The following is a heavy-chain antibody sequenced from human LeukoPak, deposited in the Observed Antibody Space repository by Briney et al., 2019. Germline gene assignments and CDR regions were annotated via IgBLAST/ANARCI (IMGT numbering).Heavy chain of an antibody. CDR1: GGSISSSSYY. CDR2: IYYSGST. V-gene: IGHV4-39*01. D-gene: IGHD5-18*01. CDR3: ARRYSYGWGYFDY. J-gene: IGHJ4*02. Sequence: SETLSLTCTVSGGSISSSSYYWGWIRQPPGKGLEWIGSIYYSGSTYYNPSLMSRVTISVDTSKNQFSLKLSSVTAADTAVYYCARRYSYGWGYFDYWGQGTLVTVSS.